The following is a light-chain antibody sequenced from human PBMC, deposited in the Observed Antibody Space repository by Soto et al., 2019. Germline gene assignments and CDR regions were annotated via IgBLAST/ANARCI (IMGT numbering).Light chain of an antibody. CDR3: QQYNNWPPT. Sequence: EIVMTQSPAALSVSPGQRATLSCRATQTVSSNLAWYQQKPGQAPRLLIYGASTRATGFPARFSGGGSGTEFTLTISSLEPEDFAVYYCQQYNNWPPTFGQGTRREIK. J-gene: IGKJ5*01. CDR1: QTVSSN. CDR2: GAS. V-gene: IGKV3-15*01.